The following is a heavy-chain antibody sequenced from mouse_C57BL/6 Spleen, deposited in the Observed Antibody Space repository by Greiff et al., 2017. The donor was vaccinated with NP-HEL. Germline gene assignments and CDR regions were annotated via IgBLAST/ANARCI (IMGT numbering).Heavy chain of an antibody. CDR3: AREDYGSSFAMDY. Sequence: QVQLQQSGAELVRPGSSVKLSCKASGYTFTSYWMDWVKQRPGQGLEWIGNIYPSDSETHYNQKFKDKATSTVDKSSSTAYMQLSSLTSEDSAVYYCAREDYGSSFAMDYWGQGTSVTVSS. J-gene: IGHJ4*01. V-gene: IGHV1-61*01. CDR2: IYPSDSET. CDR1: GYTFTSYW. D-gene: IGHD1-1*01.